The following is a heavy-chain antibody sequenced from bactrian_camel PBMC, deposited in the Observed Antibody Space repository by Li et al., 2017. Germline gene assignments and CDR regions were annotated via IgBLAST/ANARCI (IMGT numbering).Heavy chain of an antibody. J-gene: IGHJ6*01. CDR1: GFTFSNGW. CDR3: AAVRYGVTWYPLCRARSADFGY. Sequence: HVQLVESGGGSVQAGGSLRLFCAASGFTFSNGWMSWVRQAPGKGLEWVSNMYRDGSNTYYADSVKGRFTVSRDNAKNTLYLQMNSLKPEDTAMYYCAAVRYGVTWYPLCRARSADFGYWGQGTQVTVS. CDR2: MYRDGSNT. D-gene: IGHD6*01. V-gene: IGHV3S6*01.